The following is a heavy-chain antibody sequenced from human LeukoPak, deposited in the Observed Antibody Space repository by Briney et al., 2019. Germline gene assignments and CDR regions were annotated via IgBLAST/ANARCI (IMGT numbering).Heavy chain of an antibody. CDR3: ARGFYYDNSGYPDAFDI. CDR1: GGSISSYY. V-gene: IGHV4-4*07. Sequence: PSETLSLTCTVSGGSISSYYWSWIRQPAGKGLEWIGRIYTSGSTNYNPSLKSRVTISLDTSKNQFSLKLSSVTAADTAVYYCARGFYYDNSGYPDAFDIWGQGTMVTVSS. J-gene: IGHJ3*02. D-gene: IGHD3-22*01. CDR2: IYTSGST.